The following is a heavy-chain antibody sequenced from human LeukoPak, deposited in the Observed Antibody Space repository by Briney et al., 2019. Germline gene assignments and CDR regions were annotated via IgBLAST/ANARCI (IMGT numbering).Heavy chain of an antibody. CDR2: ITDSGRTI. J-gene: IGHJ6*03. CDR1: GFTFSSHG. Sequence: GGSLRLSCAASGFTFSSHGMNWVRQAPGKGLEWVSYITDSGRTIYYADSVKGRFTISRDNAKNSLFLQMNSLRAEDTAVYYCARGEVVTASLPDYFYYYMDVWGKGTTVTISS. CDR3: ARGEVVTASLPDYFYYYMDV. V-gene: IGHV3-48*04. D-gene: IGHD2-21*02.